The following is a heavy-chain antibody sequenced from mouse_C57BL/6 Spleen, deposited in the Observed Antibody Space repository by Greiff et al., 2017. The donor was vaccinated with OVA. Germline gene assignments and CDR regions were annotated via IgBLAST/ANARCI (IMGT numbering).Heavy chain of an antibody. CDR3: ARSQLGRGDY. Sequence: QVQLKQSGPELVKPGASVKISCKASGYAFSSSWMNWVKQRPGKGLEWIGRIYPGDGDTNYNGKFKGKATLTADKSSSPAYMQLSSLTAEDSAVYFCARSQLGRGDYWGQGTTLTVSS. J-gene: IGHJ2*01. CDR2: IYPGDGDT. V-gene: IGHV1-82*01. CDR1: GYAFSSSW. D-gene: IGHD4-1*02.